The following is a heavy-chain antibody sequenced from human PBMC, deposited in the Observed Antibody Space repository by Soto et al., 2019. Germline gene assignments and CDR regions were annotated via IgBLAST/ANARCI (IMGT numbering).Heavy chain of an antibody. J-gene: IGHJ6*02. D-gene: IGHD4-17*01. CDR3: ARPTVTTSYYYYGMDV. V-gene: IGHV1-8*01. CDR2: MNPNSGNT. Sequence: QVQLVQSGAEVKKPGASVKVSCKASGYTFTSYDINWVRQSTGQGLEWMGWMNPNSGNTGYAQKFQGRVTMTRNTSISTDYMELSSLRSEDTAVYYCARPTVTTSYYYYGMDVWGQGTTVTVSS. CDR1: GYTFTSYD.